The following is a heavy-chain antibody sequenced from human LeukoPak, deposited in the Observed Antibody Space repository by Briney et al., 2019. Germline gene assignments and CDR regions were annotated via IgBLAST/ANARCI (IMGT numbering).Heavy chain of an antibody. J-gene: IGHJ4*02. CDR1: GYTFTSYG. D-gene: IGHD3-3*01. CDR2: ISAYKGNT. Sequence: ASVKVSCKASGYTFTSYGISWVRQAPGQGLEWMGWISAYKGNTNYAQKLQGRVTMTTDTSTSTAYMELRSLRSDDTAVYYCARDGPTMYYDFWSGLDYWGQGTLVTVSS. V-gene: IGHV1-18*01. CDR3: ARDGPTMYYDFWSGLDY.